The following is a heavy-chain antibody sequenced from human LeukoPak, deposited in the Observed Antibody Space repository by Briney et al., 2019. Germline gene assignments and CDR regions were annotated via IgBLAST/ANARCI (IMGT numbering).Heavy chain of an antibody. J-gene: IGHJ4*02. V-gene: IGHV1-69*13. CDR3: ARSPTYSSSSPFDY. Sequence: SVKVSCKASGGTFSSYAISWVRQAPGQGLEWMGGIIPIFGTANHAQKFQGRVTITADESTSTAYMELSSLRSEDTAVYYCARSPTYSSSSPFDYWGQGTLVTVSS. CDR2: IIPIFGTA. D-gene: IGHD6-13*01. CDR1: GGTFSSYA.